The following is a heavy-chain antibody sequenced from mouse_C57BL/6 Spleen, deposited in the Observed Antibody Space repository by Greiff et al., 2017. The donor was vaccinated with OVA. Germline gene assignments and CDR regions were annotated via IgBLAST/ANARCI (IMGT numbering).Heavy chain of an antibody. CDR1: GFTFSDYG. CDR3: ARNDVYSRVFAY. CDR2: ISSGSSTI. J-gene: IGHJ3*01. V-gene: IGHV5-17*01. Sequence: EVQVVESGGGLVKPGGSLKLSCAASGFTFSDYGMHWVRQAPEKGLEWVAYISSGSSTIYYADTVKGRFTISRDNAKNTLFLQMTSLRSEDTAMYYCARNDVYSRVFAYWGQGTLVTVSA. D-gene: IGHD2-3*01.